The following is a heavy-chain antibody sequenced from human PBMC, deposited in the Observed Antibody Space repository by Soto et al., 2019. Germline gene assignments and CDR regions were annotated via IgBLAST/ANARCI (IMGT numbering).Heavy chain of an antibody. V-gene: IGHV4-34*01. D-gene: IGHD1-20*01. CDR2: INHSGST. Sequence: PSETLSLTCAVYGGSFSGYYWSWIRQPPGKGLEWIGEINHSGSTNYNPSLKSRVTISVDTSKNQFSLKLSSVTAADTAVYYCARERGLTGTDYYYYGMDVWGQGTTVTVSS. J-gene: IGHJ6*02. CDR1: GGSFSGYY. CDR3: ARERGLTGTDYYYYGMDV.